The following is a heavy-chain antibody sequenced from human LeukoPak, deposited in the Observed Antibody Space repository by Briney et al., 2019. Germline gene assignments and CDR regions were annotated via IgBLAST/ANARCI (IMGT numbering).Heavy chain of an antibody. D-gene: IGHD1-1*01. V-gene: IGHV3-7*01. CDR1: GFTFSNSW. Sequence: PGGSLRLSCAASGFTFSNSWMSWVRQAPGKGLEWVANINHEGGDIHYVDSVKGRFTISRDNAKDSLFLQMNSLRDDDTAVYYCATYVNWVAGDVWGQGTTVTVSS. CDR2: INHEGGDI. J-gene: IGHJ6*02. CDR3: ATYVNWVAGDV.